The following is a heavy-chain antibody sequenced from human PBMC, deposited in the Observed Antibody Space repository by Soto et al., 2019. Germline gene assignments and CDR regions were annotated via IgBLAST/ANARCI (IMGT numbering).Heavy chain of an antibody. CDR3: ARGGVSTRTFDY. Sequence: GESLKIYCNGSGYNFAGYWIAWVRQMPGKGLELMGIIYPSDSDTRYRPSFQGQVTISADKSISSADLQWSSLRAADTAMYYCARGGVSTRTFDYWGQGTPVTVSS. J-gene: IGHJ4*02. CDR2: IYPSDSDT. CDR1: GYNFAGYW. V-gene: IGHV5-51*01. D-gene: IGHD3-3*01.